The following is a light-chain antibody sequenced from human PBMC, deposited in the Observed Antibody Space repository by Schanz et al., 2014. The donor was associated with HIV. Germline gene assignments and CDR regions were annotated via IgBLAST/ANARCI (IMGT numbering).Light chain of an antibody. V-gene: IGKV1-39*01. CDR3: QQSYSTPLT. CDR2: AAS. Sequence: DIQMTQSPSSLSASVGDRVTITCRARQSISTYLNWYQQKPGKAPKLLIYAASRLQSGVPSRFSGSGSGTDFTLTISSLQPEDFATYYCQQSYSTPLTFGGGTKVDIK. CDR1: QSISTY. J-gene: IGKJ4*01.